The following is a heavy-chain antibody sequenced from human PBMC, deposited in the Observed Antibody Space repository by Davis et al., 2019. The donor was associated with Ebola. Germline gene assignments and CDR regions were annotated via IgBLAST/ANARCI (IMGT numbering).Heavy chain of an antibody. D-gene: IGHD3-16*02. CDR1: GYTFTSYG. CDR3: ARDGMITFGGVIATPRFDP. CDR2: ISAYNGNT. J-gene: IGHJ5*02. V-gene: IGHV1-18*01. Sequence: ASVTVSCKASGYTFTSYGISWVRQAPGQGLEWMGWISAYNGNTNYAQKLQGRVTMTTDTSTSTAYLELRSLRSDDTAVYYCARDGMITFGGVIATPRFDPWGQGTLVTVSS.